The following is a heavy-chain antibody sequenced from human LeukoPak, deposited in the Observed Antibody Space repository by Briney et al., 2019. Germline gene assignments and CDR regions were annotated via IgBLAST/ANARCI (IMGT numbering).Heavy chain of an antibody. CDR3: ARDQYSNGWSHPGDY. Sequence: PGTSLRLSCVASGFTFRSYAMHWVRQAPGKGLEWVAVIWFDGSNEHYADSMKGRVTISRDNSKNTLYLQMYTLRAEDTAVYYCARDQYSNGWSHPGDYWGQGTLVTVSS. J-gene: IGHJ4*02. V-gene: IGHV3-33*01. D-gene: IGHD6-19*01. CDR2: IWFDGSNE. CDR1: GFTFRSYA.